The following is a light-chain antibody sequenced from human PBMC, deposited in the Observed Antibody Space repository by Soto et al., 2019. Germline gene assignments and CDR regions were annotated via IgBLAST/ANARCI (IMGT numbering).Light chain of an antibody. J-gene: IGLJ3*02. CDR2: EVS. V-gene: IGLV2-14*01. CDR3: SSYTSSSTFNWV. Sequence: QSALTQPASVSGSPGQSITISCTGTSSDVGGYKYVSWYQQHPDKAPKLIIFEVSNRPSGISSRFSGSKSGNTASLTISGLQAEDEADYYCSSYTSSSTFNWVFGGGTKLTVL. CDR1: SSDVGGYKY.